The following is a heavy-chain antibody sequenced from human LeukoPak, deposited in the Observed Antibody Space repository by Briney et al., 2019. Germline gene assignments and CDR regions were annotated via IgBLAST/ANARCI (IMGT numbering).Heavy chain of an antibody. V-gene: IGHV3-48*03. Sequence: GGSLRLSCAASGFTLSRYEMNWVRQAPGKGLEWVSYISSSGSTIYYADSVKGRFTISRDNAKNSLYLQMNSLRAEDTAVYYCARDTLSMAEQQLVRYFDYWGQGTLVTVSS. CDR1: GFTLSRYE. J-gene: IGHJ4*02. CDR3: ARDTLSMAEQQLVRYFDY. D-gene: IGHD6-13*01. CDR2: ISSSGSTI.